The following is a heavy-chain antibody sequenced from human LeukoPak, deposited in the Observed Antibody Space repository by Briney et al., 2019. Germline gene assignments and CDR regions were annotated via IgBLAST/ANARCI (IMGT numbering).Heavy chain of an antibody. D-gene: IGHD3-3*01. J-gene: IGHJ6*04. CDR3: ARGFWSGLDV. Sequence: SETLSLTCTVSGGSISSYYWSWIRQPAGKGLECTGQIYTSGRTNYNPSLKSRVTISVDTSKNQFSLKLSSVTAADTAVYYCARGFWSGLDVWGKGTTVTVSS. CDR2: IYTSGRT. V-gene: IGHV4-4*07. CDR1: GGSISSYY.